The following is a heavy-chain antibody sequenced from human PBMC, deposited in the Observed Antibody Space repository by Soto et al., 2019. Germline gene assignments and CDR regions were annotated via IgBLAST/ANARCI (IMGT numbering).Heavy chain of an antibody. CDR1: GFTFDDYA. V-gene: IGHV3-9*01. CDR2: ISWNSGSI. D-gene: IGHD3-10*01. J-gene: IGHJ4*02. CDR3: AKDILGYYGSGSYYDY. Sequence: PGGSLRLSCAASGFTFDDYAMHWVRQAPGKGLEWVSGISWNSGSIGYADSVKGRFTISRDNAKNSLYLQMNSLRAEDTALYYCAKDILGYYGSGSYYDYWGQGTLVTVSS.